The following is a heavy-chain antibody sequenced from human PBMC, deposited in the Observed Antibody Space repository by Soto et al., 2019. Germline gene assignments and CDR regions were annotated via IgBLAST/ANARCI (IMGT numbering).Heavy chain of an antibody. Sequence: ASVKVSCKASGYSFTDYHIHWVRQAPGQGLEWLGRINPKSGGTSTAQKFQGWVTMTTDTSISTASMELTRLTSDDTAIYYCARRFCSDSYCSYFDYWGRGTLVTV. CDR2: INPKSGGT. D-gene: IGHD2-15*01. J-gene: IGHJ4*02. CDR3: ARRFCSDSYCSYFDY. CDR1: GYSFTDYH. V-gene: IGHV1-2*04.